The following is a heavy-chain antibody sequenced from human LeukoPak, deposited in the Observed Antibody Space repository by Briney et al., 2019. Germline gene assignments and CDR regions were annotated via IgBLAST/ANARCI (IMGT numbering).Heavy chain of an antibody. Sequence: GGSLRLSCAASGFTFSSYGMHWVRQAPGKGLEWVANIKQDGSEQYYVDSVKGRFTISRDNAKNSLYLQMNSLRAEDTAVYYCARGSSSPHYYYYYMDVWGKGTTVTVSS. CDR3: ARGSSSPHYYYYYMDV. CDR1: GFTFSSYG. J-gene: IGHJ6*03. D-gene: IGHD6-19*01. V-gene: IGHV3-7*01. CDR2: IKQDGSEQ.